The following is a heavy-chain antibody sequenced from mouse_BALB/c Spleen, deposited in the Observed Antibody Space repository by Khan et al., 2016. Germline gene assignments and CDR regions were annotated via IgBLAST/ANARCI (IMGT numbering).Heavy chain of an antibody. CDR2: INTNTGEP. CDR1: GYTFTNYG. V-gene: IGHV9-3*02. J-gene: IGHJ3*01. D-gene: IGHD1-1*01. Sequence: QFQLVQSGPALKKPGETVKISCKASGYTFTNYGMNWVKQAPGKGLTWMGWINTNTGEPTYAEELKGRFAFSLECSASTAYLQINKLKNEDTATYVCAGDYYGSSWVTWWGRGTLVAVSA. CDR3: AGDYYGSSWVTW.